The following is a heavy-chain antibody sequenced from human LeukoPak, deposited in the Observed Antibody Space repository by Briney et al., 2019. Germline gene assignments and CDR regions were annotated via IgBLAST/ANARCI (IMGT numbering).Heavy chain of an antibody. CDR3: ARGWDILPGYYRY. CDR2: IIPIFGTA. CDR1: GGTFSSYA. Sequence: ASVKVSCKASGGTFSSYAISWVRQAPGQGLEWMGRIIPIFGTANYAQKFQGRVTITTDESTSTAYMELSSLRSEDTAVYYCARGWDILPGYYRYWGQGTLVTVSS. D-gene: IGHD3-9*01. J-gene: IGHJ4*02. V-gene: IGHV1-69*05.